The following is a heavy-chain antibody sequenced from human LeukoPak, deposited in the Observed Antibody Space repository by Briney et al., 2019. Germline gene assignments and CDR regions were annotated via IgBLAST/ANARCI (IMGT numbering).Heavy chain of an antibody. CDR2: IYPGDSDT. CDR3: ARPRGDTAMAYDY. Sequence: GESLQISCKGAGYGFTSYWIGWVRQMPGKGLEWMGIIYPGDSDTRYSPSFQGQVTISADKSISTAYLQWSSLKASDTAMYYCARPRGDTAMAYDYWGQGTLVTVSS. J-gene: IGHJ4*02. CDR1: GYGFTSYW. V-gene: IGHV5-51*01. D-gene: IGHD5-18*01.